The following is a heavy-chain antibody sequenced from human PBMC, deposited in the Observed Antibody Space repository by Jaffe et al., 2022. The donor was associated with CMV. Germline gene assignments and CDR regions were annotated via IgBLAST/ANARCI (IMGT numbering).Heavy chain of an antibody. J-gene: IGHJ3*02. CDR1: GFTFSDYY. CDR2: ISSSGSTI. V-gene: IGHV3-11*01. CDR3: ARDDLMVDGDCYSCTGAFDI. Sequence: QVQLVESGGGLVKPGGSLRLSCAASGFTFSDYYMSWIRQAPGKGLEWVSYISSSGSTIYYADSVKGRFTISRDNAKNSLYLQMNSLRAEDTAVYYCARDDLMVDGDCYSCTGAFDIWGQGTMVTVSS. D-gene: IGHD2-21*02.